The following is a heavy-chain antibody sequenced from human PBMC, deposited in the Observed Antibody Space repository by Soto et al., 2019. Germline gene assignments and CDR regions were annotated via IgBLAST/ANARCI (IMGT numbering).Heavy chain of an antibody. CDR3: ARLARYNWNDGDY. V-gene: IGHV5-51*01. CDR1: GYSFTSYW. J-gene: IGHJ4*02. D-gene: IGHD1-20*01. Sequence: GESLKISCKGPGYSFTSYWIGWVRQMPGKGLEWMGIIYPGDSDTRYSPSFQGQVTISADKSISTAYLQWSSLRASDTAMYYCARLARYNWNDGDYWGQGTLVTVSS. CDR2: IYPGDSDT.